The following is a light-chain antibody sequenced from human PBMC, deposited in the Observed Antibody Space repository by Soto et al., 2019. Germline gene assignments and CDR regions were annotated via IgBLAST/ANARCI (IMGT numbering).Light chain of an antibody. J-gene: IGKJ1*01. CDR3: QQYNDWPRT. CDR2: DAA. CDR1: QRISSS. Sequence: EIVLTQSPGTLSLSPGERATLSCRASQRISSSYLAWYQQKPGQSPRLLIYDAATRATDIPARFSGSGSGTKFTLTISSLQSEDFAVYYCQQYNDWPRTFGQGTKVEIK. V-gene: IGKV3-15*01.